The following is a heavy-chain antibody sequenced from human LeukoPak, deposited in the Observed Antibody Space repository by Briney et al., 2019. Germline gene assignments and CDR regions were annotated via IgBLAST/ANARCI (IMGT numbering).Heavy chain of an antibody. Sequence: ASVKISCKASGYSLTDYYMHWVRQAPGQGLEWMGWINPNGGTNFAQKLQGRVTMTRDTSIATAYMELSRLTSDDTAIYYCATIPLGGGQWHFDYWGQGTLLTVSS. V-gene: IGHV1-2*02. J-gene: IGHJ4*02. D-gene: IGHD6-19*01. CDR2: INPNGGT. CDR3: ATIPLGGGQWHFDY. CDR1: GYSLTDYY.